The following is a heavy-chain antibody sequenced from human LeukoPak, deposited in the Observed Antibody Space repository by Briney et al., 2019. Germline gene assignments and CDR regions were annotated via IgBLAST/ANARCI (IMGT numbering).Heavy chain of an antibody. CDR3: ARCKGVPYGMDV. J-gene: IGHJ6*02. CDR1: GFTFSSYA. Sequence: GGSLRLSCAASGFTFSSYAMHWVRQAPGKGLEWVAVISYDGSNKYYADSVKGRFTISRDNSKNTLYLQMNSLRAEVTAVYYCARCKGVPYGMDVWGQGTTVTVSS. V-gene: IGHV3-30-3*01. CDR2: ISYDGSNK.